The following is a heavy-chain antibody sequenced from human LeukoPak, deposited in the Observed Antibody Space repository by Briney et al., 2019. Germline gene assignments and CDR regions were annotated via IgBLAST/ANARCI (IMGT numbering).Heavy chain of an antibody. J-gene: IGHJ1*01. V-gene: IGHV3-74*01. Sequence: GGSLRLSCAASGFTFSSYWMHWVRQAPGKGLVWVSRINSDGSSTSYADSVKGRFTISRDNAKNTLYLQMNSLRAEDTAVSYCARYDYYDSSGYKIAEYFQHWGQGTLVTVSS. CDR3: ARYDYYDSSGYKIAEYFQH. D-gene: IGHD3-22*01. CDR1: GFTFSSYW. CDR2: INSDGSST.